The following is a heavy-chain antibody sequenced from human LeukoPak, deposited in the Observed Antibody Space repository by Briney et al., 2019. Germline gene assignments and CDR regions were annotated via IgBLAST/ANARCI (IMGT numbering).Heavy chain of an antibody. CDR2: INAGNGNT. J-gene: IGHJ5*02. CDR1: GYTFTSYA. CDR3: ARAAGSSSWSINNWFDP. D-gene: IGHD6-13*01. V-gene: IGHV1-3*01. Sequence: GASVKVSCKASGYTFTSYAMHWVRQAPGQRLEWMGWINAGNGNTKYSQKFQGRVTITRDTSASTAYMELSSLRSEDTAVYYCARAAGSSSWSINNWFDPWGQGTLVTVSS.